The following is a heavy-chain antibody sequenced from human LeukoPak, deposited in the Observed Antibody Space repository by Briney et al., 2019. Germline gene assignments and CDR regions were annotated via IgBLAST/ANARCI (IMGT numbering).Heavy chain of an antibody. CDR2: IDAYNGNT. CDR3: ARAGSYYYMDV. V-gene: IGHV1-18*01. D-gene: IGHD1-1*01. Sequence: ASVKVSCKASGYTFTMSGISWVRQAPGQGLEWMGWIDAYNGNTNYAQKLQGRVTMTTDTSTTTAYMELRSLRLDDTAVYYCARAGSYYYMDVWGKGTTVTVSS. CDR1: GYTFTMSG. J-gene: IGHJ6*03.